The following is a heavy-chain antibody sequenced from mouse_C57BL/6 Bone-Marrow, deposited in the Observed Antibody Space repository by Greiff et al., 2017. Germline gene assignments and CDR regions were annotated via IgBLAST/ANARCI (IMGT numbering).Heavy chain of an antibody. CDR1: GFNIKDDY. CDR2: IDPENGDT. V-gene: IGHV14-4*01. D-gene: IGHD1-1*01. J-gene: IGHJ4*01. Sequence: VQLQQSGAELVRPGASVKLSCTASGFNIKDDYMPWVKQRPEQGLEWIGRIDPENGDTEYASKFQGKATITADTSSNTAYLQLSSLTSEDTAVYYCTSYGSSYEAMDDWGQGTSVTVSS. CDR3: TSYGSSYEAMDD.